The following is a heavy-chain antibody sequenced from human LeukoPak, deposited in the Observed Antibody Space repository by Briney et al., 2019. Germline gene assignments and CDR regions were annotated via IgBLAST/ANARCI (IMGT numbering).Heavy chain of an antibody. V-gene: IGHV3-23*01. CDR1: GFTFSSHA. J-gene: IGHJ4*02. D-gene: IGHD6-19*01. Sequence: GGSLRLSCAASGFTFSSHAMGWVRQAPGKGLDWVSAINDNGGNTYFADSVKGRFTISRDNAKNSLYLQMNSLRAEDTAVYYCARGVYPSGWYGDYWGQGTLVTVSS. CDR3: ARGVYPSGWYGDY. CDR2: INDNGGNT.